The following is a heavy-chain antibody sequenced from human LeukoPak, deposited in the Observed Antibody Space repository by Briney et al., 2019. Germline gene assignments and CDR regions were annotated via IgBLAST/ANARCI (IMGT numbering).Heavy chain of an antibody. J-gene: IGHJ4*02. Sequence: PSETLSLTCTVSGGSISSGGYYWSWIRQHPGKGLEWIGYIYYSGSTYYNPSLKSRVTISVDTSKNQFSLKLSSVTAADTAVYYCARIRSSGYFYWGQGTLVTVSS. D-gene: IGHD3-22*01. CDR1: GGSISSGGYY. CDR2: IYYSGST. CDR3: ARIRSSGYFY. V-gene: IGHV4-31*03.